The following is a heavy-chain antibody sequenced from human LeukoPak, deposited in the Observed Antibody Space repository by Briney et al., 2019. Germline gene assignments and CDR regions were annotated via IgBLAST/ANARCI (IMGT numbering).Heavy chain of an antibody. CDR3: ARDPATYYYDSSVVDI. CDR2: IYRGGST. J-gene: IGHJ3*02. Sequence: PGGSLRLSCAASGFTVSSNYMNWVPQAPATGLAWVSVIYRGGSTYYADSVKGRFTISRDNSKNTLYLQMNSLRAEDTAVYYCARDPATYYYDSSVVDIWGQGTMVTVSS. V-gene: IGHV3-53*01. D-gene: IGHD3-22*01. CDR1: GFTVSSNY.